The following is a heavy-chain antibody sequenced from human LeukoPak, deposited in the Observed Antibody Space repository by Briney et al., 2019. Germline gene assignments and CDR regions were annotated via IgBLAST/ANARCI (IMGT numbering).Heavy chain of an antibody. D-gene: IGHD6-13*01. CDR1: GFTFSNAW. Sequence: GGSLRLSRAASGFTFSNAWMSWVRQAPGKGLEWVGRIKSKTDGGTTDYAAPVKGRFTISRDDSKNTLYLQMNSLKTEDTAVYYCTTIPGAGYLDYWGQGTLVTVSS. J-gene: IGHJ4*02. V-gene: IGHV3-15*01. CDR2: IKSKTDGGTT. CDR3: TTIPGAGYLDY.